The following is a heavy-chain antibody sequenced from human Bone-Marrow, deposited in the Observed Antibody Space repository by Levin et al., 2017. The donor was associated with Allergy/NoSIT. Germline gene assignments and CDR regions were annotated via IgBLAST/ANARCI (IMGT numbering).Heavy chain of an antibody. CDR1: GVSINSNHYY. V-gene: IGHV4-39*01. CDR3: AGPGDSSSWYFNS. Sequence: PSETLSLTCTVSGVSINSNHYYWVWIRQPPGKGLEWVASISYSGTTYSNPSLTTRVTTSVDTSKNQFSLILSSVTAADTAVYYCAGPGDSSSWYFNSWGQGTLVTVSS. D-gene: IGHD6-13*01. J-gene: IGHJ4*02. CDR2: ISYSGTT.